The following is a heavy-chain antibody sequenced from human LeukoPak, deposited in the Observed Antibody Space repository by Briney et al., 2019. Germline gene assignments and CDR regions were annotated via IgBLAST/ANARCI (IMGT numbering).Heavy chain of an antibody. CDR1: GFTFNNYL. V-gene: IGHV3-23*01. D-gene: IGHD3-10*01. CDR3: AKECDYSPGHKLDL. Sequence: GGSLRLSCAASGFTFNNYLMSWVREAPGKGLEWVSVLFTGGGRTLYADSVKGRFTISGDTSRTTLYLQMNGLRAEDTDVYYCAKECDYSPGHKLDLWGQGTLVTVSS. CDR2: LFTGGGRT. J-gene: IGHJ5*02.